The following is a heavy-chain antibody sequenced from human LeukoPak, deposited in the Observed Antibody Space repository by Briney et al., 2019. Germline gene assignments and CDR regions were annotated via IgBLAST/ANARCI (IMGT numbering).Heavy chain of an antibody. J-gene: IGHJ4*02. Sequence: SGPALVKPTQTLTLTCTFSGFSLSTSGMCVSWIRQPPGKALEWLALLDWDDDKYYRTSLKTRLTISKDTSKNQVVLTMTNMEAVDTATYYCAHSVRGYFDYWGQGTLVTVSS. CDR2: LDWDDDK. D-gene: IGHD5-18*01. V-gene: IGHV2-70*01. CDR1: GFSLSTSGMC. CDR3: AHSVRGYFDY.